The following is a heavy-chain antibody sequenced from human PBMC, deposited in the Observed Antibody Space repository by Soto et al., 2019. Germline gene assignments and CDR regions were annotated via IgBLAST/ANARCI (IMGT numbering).Heavy chain of an antibody. V-gene: IGHV5-51*01. J-gene: IGHJ3*02. D-gene: IGHD1-26*01. CDR1: RYTFTNNW. Sequence: GESLKISCKASRYTFTNNWIGWVRQMPGKGLEWMGIIYPSDFEARYSPSFQGQVTFSADRSITTAYLHWSSLTASDTAMYYCARLISGSYGDAFDIWGQGSMVTVSS. CDR2: IYPSDFEA. CDR3: ARLISGSYGDAFDI.